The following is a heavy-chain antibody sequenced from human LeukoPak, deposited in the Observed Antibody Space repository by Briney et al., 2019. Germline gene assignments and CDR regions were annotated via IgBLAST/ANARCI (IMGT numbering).Heavy chain of an antibody. Sequence: GGSLRLSCAASGFTFNTYAMSWVRQAPWERLQWVSGISDSGGNTYYADSVRGRFTISRDNSKNTLYLQMNSLRAEDTAVYYCARVGGGNFAFDYWGQGTLVTVSS. J-gene: IGHJ4*02. CDR2: ISDSGGNT. V-gene: IGHV3-23*01. D-gene: IGHD2-21*02. CDR3: ARVGGGNFAFDY. CDR1: GFTFNTYA.